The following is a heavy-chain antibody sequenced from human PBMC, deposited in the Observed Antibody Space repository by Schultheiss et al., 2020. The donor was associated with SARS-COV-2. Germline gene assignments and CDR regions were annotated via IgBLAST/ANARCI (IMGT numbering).Heavy chain of an antibody. CDR1: GFTFSSYG. D-gene: IGHD3-22*01. CDR2: INTDGSDT. Sequence: GGSLRLSCAASGFTFSSYGMHWVRQAPGKGLVWVSRINTDGSDTRYADSVKGRFTISRDNAKNTLYLQMNSLRAEDTAVYYCAGDWDYYDSRINAFDIWGQGTMVTVSS. V-gene: IGHV3-74*01. J-gene: IGHJ3*02. CDR3: AGDWDYYDSRINAFDI.